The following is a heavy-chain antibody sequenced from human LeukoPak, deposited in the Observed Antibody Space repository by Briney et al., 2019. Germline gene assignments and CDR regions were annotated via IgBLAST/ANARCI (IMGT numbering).Heavy chain of an antibody. V-gene: IGHV3-23*01. J-gene: IGHJ4*02. CDR1: GFTFRSYA. D-gene: IGHD6-6*01. CDR3: ARTSYSTSDGY. Sequence: GGSLRLSCAASGFTFRSYAMTWVRQAPGKGLEWVSSIGGSGTSTYYGDSVEGRFTISRDNSKNTLYLQMNSLRAEDTAVYYCARTSYSTSDGYWGQGTLVTVSS. CDR2: IGGSGTST.